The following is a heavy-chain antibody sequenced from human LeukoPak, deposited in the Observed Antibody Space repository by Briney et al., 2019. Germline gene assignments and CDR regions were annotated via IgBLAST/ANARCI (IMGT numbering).Heavy chain of an antibody. J-gene: IGHJ1*01. Sequence: PSETLSLTCAVYGGSFSGYYWSWLRQPPAKGKEWVGEINHSGSTNNNPSLKSRVTISVEVSKNKYSLKLSLVSATATAVAYCARSRRWLGIGYFQHWGEGALFTVSS. V-gene: IGHV4-34*01. CDR1: GGSFSGYY. CDR3: ARSRRWLGIGYFQH. D-gene: IGHD6-19*01. CDR2: INHSGST.